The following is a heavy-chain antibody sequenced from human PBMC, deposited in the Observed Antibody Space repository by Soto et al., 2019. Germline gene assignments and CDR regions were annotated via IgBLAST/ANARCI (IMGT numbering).Heavy chain of an antibody. D-gene: IGHD3-16*01. V-gene: IGHV3-21*01. CDR3: ARGGSIRGMDV. CDR2: ISSSSSYI. J-gene: IGHJ6*02. CDR1: GFTFSSYS. Sequence: GGSLRLSCAASGFTFSSYSMNWVRQAPGKGLEWVSFISSSSSYIYYADSVKGRFTISRDNAKNSLYLQMNSLRAEDTAVYYCARGGSIRGMDVWGQGTTVTVSS.